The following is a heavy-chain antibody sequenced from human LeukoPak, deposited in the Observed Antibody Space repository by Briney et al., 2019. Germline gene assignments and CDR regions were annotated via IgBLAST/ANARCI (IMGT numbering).Heavy chain of an antibody. Sequence: GGSLRLSCAASGFIFSNYAMHWVRQAPGKGLEWVALISSDGSKTYHADSVKGRISISRDNSKSTLYLQLNSLRAEDTSVYYCARDSTYWYDSGSSGPHYFDYWGQGTLVTVSS. CDR2: ISSDGSKT. V-gene: IGHV3-30*01. CDR3: ARDSTYWYDSGSSGPHYFDY. D-gene: IGHD3-10*01. CDR1: GFIFSNYA. J-gene: IGHJ4*02.